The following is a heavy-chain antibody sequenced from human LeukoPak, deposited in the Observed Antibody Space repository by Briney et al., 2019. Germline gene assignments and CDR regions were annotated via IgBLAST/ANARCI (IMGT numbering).Heavy chain of an antibody. J-gene: IGHJ3*02. CDR1: GGSISSGDYY. V-gene: IGHV4-30-4*08. CDR3: ARVSHTKGNAFDI. CDR2: IYYSGST. D-gene: IGHD1-1*01. Sequence: SQTLSLTCTVSGGSISSGDYYWSWIHQPPGKGLEWIGYIYYSGSTNYNPSLKSRVTISVDTSKNQFSLKLSSVTAADAAVYYCARVSHTKGNAFDIWGQGTMVTVSS.